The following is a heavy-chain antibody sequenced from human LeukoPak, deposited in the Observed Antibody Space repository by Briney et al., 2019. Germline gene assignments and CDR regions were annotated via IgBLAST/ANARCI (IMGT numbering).Heavy chain of an antibody. CDR3: ITEDWYYDFWSGYTLFDY. CDR1: GFTFSNAW. V-gene: IGHV3-15*01. CDR2: IKSKTDGGTT. Sequence: GGSLRLSCAASGFTFSNAWMSWVRQAPGKGLEWVGRIKSKTDGGTTDYAAPVKGRFTISRDDSKNTLYLQMNSLKTEDTAVYYCITEDWYYDFWSGYTLFDYWGQGTLVTVSS. D-gene: IGHD3-3*01. J-gene: IGHJ4*02.